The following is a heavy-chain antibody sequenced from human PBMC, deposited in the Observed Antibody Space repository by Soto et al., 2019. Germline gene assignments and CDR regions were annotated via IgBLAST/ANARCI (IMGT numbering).Heavy chain of an antibody. CDR3: AKVGLAAAGTFRYFDL. Sequence: GGSLRLSCAASGFTFSSYAMSWVRQAPGKGLEWVSAISGSGGSTYYADSVKGRFTISRDNSKNTRYLQMNSLRAKDTAVDYCAKVGLAAAGTFRYFDLWGRGTLVTVSS. CDR2: ISGSGGST. D-gene: IGHD6-13*01. J-gene: IGHJ2*01. V-gene: IGHV3-23*01. CDR1: GFTFSSYA.